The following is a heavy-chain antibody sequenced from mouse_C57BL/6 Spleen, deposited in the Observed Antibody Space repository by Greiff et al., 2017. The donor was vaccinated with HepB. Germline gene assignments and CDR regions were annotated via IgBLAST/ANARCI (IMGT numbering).Heavy chain of an antibody. V-gene: IGHV5-9-1*02. CDR3: TSDGDYDGYAMDY. D-gene: IGHD2-4*01. CDR1: GFTFSSYA. CDR2: ISSGGDYI. Sequence: EVKVVESGEGLVKPGGSLKLSCAASGFTFSSYAMSWVRQTPEKRLEWVAYISSGGDYIYYADTVKGRFTISRDNARNTLYLQMSSLKSEDTAMYYCTSDGDYDGYAMDYWGQGTSVTVSS. J-gene: IGHJ4*01.